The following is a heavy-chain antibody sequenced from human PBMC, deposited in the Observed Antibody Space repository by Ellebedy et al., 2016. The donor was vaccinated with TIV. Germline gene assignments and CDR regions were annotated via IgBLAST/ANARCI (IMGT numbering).Heavy chain of an antibody. CDR1: GFTFSSYS. D-gene: IGHD3-3*01. CDR2: ISSSSSYI. V-gene: IGHV3-21*01. CDR3: ARGAPTYYDFYYYYGMDV. Sequence: GESLKISCAASGFTFSSYSMNWVRQAPGKGLEWVSSISSSSSYIYYADSVKGRFTISRDNAKNSLYLQMNSLSAEDTAVYYCARGAPTYYDFYYYYGMDVWGQGTTVTVS. J-gene: IGHJ6*02.